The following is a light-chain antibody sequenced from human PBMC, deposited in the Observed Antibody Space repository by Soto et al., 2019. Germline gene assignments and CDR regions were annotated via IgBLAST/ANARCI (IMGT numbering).Light chain of an antibody. V-gene: IGLV7-43*01. CDR2: RTS. CDR1: TGAVTSDYY. J-gene: IGLJ2*01. Sequence: QAVVTQEPSLTVSPGGTVTLTCALTTGAVTSDYYPNWFQRKPGQALRTLIYRTSNKHSWTPARFSGSLLGGRAALTLSGVQPEDEADYYCVLLYGGAWVFGGGTKLTVL. CDR3: VLLYGGAWV.